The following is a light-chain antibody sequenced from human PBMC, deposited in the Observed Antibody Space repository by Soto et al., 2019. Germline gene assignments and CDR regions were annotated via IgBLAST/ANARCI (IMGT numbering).Light chain of an antibody. Sequence: DIQMTHAPSTLXXXXXXXXXXXFRASQSISTWLAWYQQKPGKAPKLLIYKASTLGSGVPSRFSGSGSGTEFTLTISSLQPDDFATYYCQHYNSYSEAFGQGTKVDI. V-gene: IGKV1-5*03. CDR1: QSISTW. J-gene: IGKJ1*01. CDR3: QHYNSYSEA. CDR2: KAS.